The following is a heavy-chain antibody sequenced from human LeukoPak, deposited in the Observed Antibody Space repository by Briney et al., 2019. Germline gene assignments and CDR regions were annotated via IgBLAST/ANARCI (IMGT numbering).Heavy chain of an antibody. J-gene: IGHJ4*02. CDR3: AKATGYCSSGRCYANY. D-gene: IGHD2-15*01. Sequence: GRSLRLSCAASGFTFSSYGIHWVRQAPGKGLEWVAIISDDGSNKYYADSVKGRFTISRDNSENTLYLQMNSLRAEDTAVYYCAKATGYCSSGRCYANYWGQGTLVTVSS. CDR1: GFTFSSYG. V-gene: IGHV3-30*18. CDR2: ISDDGSNK.